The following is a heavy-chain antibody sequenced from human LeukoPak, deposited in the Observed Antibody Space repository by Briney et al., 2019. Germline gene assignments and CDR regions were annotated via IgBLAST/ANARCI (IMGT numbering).Heavy chain of an antibody. Sequence: GASIKVSCKASGGTFSSYAISWLRQAPGQGLEWMPRIIPIFGIANYAQKFQGRVTITADKSTSTAYMELSSLRSEDTAVYYCARDRRIFHNPVPIFYYYGMDVWGQGTTVTVSS. J-gene: IGHJ6*02. CDR1: GGTFSSYA. D-gene: IGHD2/OR15-2a*01. CDR3: ARDRRIFHNPVPIFYYYGMDV. V-gene: IGHV1-69*04. CDR2: IIPIFGIA.